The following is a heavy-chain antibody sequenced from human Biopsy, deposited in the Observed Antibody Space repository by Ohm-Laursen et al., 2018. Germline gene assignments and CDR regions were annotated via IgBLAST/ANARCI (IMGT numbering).Heavy chain of an antibody. CDR2: IVPILGTV. V-gene: IGHV1-69*04. CDR1: GGPFNNHA. CDR3: ATDADGYYTEFDF. J-gene: IGHJ4*02. Sequence: SSVKVSCKASGGPFNNHAFSWVRRAPGQGPEWLGRIVPILGTVNYAQRFQGRVALTADKSTGTAYMELNRLISDDTAVYYCATDADGYYTEFDFWGQGTLITVSS. D-gene: IGHD5-24*01.